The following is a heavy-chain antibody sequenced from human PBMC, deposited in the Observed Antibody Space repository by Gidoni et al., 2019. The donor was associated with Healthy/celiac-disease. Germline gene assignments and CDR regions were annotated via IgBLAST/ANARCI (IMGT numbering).Heavy chain of an antibody. D-gene: IGHD2-2*01. CDR2: IWYDGSNK. CDR1: GFTFSRYG. CDR3: ARDHPPYCSSTSCYSYNWFDP. J-gene: IGHJ5*02. Sequence: QVQLVESGGGVVQPGRSLRLSCAASGFTFSRYGMHWVRQAPGKGLEWVAVIWYDGSNKYYADSVKGRFTISRDNSKNTLYLQMNSLRAEDTAVYYCARDHPPYCSSTSCYSYNWFDPWGQGTLVTVSS. V-gene: IGHV3-33*01.